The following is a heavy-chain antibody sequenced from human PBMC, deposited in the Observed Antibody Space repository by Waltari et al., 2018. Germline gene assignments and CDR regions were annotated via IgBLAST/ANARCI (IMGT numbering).Heavy chain of an antibody. CDR1: GYTFTGYG. D-gene: IGHD3-9*01. CDR2: ISTYNGNT. Sequence: QVQLVQSGAEMKRPGASVKVSCKASGYTFTGYGINWVRQAPGHGLEWMGWISTYNGNTNYAPKLQGRVTLTTDTSTTTAYMELKSLRSDDTAIYYCAIEAYNFLTGSGYYGVDVWGQGTTVTVSS. J-gene: IGHJ6*02. V-gene: IGHV1-18*04. CDR3: AIEAYNFLTGSGYYGVDV.